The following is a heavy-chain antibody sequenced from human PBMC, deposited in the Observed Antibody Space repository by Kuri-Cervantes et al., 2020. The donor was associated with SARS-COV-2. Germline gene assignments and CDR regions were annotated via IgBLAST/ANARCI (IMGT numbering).Heavy chain of an antibody. CDR1: GFTFSSYA. V-gene: IGHV3-30*04. CDR2: ISYDGRNK. J-gene: IGHJ4*02. D-gene: IGHD3-22*01. Sequence: GGSLRLSCAASGFTFSSYAMHWVRQAPGKGLEWVAVISYDGRNKYYADSVKGRFTISRDNAKNSLYLQMNSLRAEDTAVYYCARGITMIVVVTPFDYWGQGTLVTVSS. CDR3: ARGITMIVVVTPFDY.